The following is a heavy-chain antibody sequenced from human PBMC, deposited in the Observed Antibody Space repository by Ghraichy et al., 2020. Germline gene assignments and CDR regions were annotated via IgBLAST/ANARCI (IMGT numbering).Heavy chain of an antibody. CDR3: ARGGYCSGGSCNSLLYYSYYYMDV. V-gene: IGHV3-30*04. J-gene: IGHJ6*03. CDR2: VSYDGDNK. D-gene: IGHD2-15*01. Sequence: GESLNISCAASGFTFSRYAMHWVRQAPGKGLEWVAVVSYDGDNKFYADSVKGRFTSSRDNSKNTLYLQINSLRAEDTAVFFCARGGYCSGGSCNSLLYYSYYYMDVWGKGTTVTVSS. CDR1: GFTFSRYA.